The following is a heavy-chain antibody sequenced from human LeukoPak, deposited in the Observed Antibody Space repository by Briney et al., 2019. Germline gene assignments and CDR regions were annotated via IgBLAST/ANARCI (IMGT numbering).Heavy chain of an antibody. CDR1: GFTFSNAW. Sequence: PGGSLRLSCAASGFTFSNAWMSWVRQAPGKGLEWVGRILTKTDGGTTDYAAPVKGRFTISRDDSKNTLYLQMNSLKTEDTAVYYCTTDEGVDDYSDYWGQGTLVTVSS. V-gene: IGHV3-15*01. CDR2: ILTKTDGGTT. CDR3: TTDEGVDDYSDY. D-gene: IGHD3-10*01. J-gene: IGHJ4*02.